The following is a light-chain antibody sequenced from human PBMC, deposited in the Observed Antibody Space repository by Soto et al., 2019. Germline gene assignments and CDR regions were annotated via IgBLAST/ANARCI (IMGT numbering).Light chain of an antibody. CDR2: DVS. CDR1: SSDIGGYNY. Sequence: QPASVSGSPGQSITISCTGTSSDIGGYNYVSWYQHHPGKAPKLMIYDVSNRPSGVSNRFSGSKSGNTASLTISGLQAEDEADYYCSSYTSSSTYVFGTGTKLTVL. J-gene: IGLJ1*01. V-gene: IGLV2-14*03. CDR3: SSYTSSSTYV.